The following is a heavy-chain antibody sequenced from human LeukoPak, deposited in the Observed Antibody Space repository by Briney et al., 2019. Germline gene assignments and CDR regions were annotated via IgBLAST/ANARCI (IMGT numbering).Heavy chain of an antibody. CDR3: ARDSSRVAGTYFFDY. D-gene: IGHD6-19*01. CDR2: INPISGGT. V-gene: IGHV1-2*02. CDR1: GYTFTANY. Sequence: GASVKVSCKASGYTFTANYIHWVRRAPGQGLGWMGWINPISGGTIYAQKFQDRVTVTRGTSINTAYMELSRLRSDDTAVYYCARDSSRVAGTYFFDYWGQGTLVTVSS. J-gene: IGHJ4*02.